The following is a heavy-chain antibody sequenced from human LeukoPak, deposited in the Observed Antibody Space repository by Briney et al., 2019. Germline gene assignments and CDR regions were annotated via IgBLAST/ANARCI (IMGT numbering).Heavy chain of an antibody. D-gene: IGHD1-26*01. V-gene: IGHV1-46*01. CDR2: INPSGGST. CDR1: GYTFTSYY. J-gene: IGHJ6*02. CDR3: ARDYAGGLISRYGMDV. Sequence: ASVKVSCKASGYTFTSYYMHWVRQAPGQGLEWMGIINPSGGSTSYAQKFQGRVTMTRDTSTSTVYMELSSLRSEDTAVYYCARDYAGGLISRYGMDVWGQGTTVTVSS.